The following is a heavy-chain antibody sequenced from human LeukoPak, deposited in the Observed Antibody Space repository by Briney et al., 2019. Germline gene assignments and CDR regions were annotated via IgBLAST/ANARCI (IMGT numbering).Heavy chain of an antibody. V-gene: IGHV4-34*01. CDR3: ARGRNMVRGVIIWFDP. CDR2: INHSGST. J-gene: IGHJ5*02. CDR1: GGSFSGYY. D-gene: IGHD3-10*01. Sequence: SETLSLTCAVYGGSFSGYYWSWIRQPPGKGLEWIGEINHSGSTNYNPSLKSRVTISVDTSKNQFSLKLSSVTAADTAVYYCARGRNMVRGVIIWFDPWDQGTLVTVSS.